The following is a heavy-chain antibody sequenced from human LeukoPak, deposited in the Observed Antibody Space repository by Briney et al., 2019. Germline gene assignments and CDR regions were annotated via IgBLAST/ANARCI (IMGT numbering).Heavy chain of an antibody. CDR2: ISYDGSNK. D-gene: IGHD6-19*01. CDR3: ARERLAVAGPFDY. Sequence: GRSLGLSCAASGFTFSSYAMHWVRQAPGKGLEWVAVISYDGSNKYYADSVKGRFTISRDNSKNTLYLQMNSLRAEDTAVYYCARERLAVAGPFDYWGQGTLVTVSS. CDR1: GFTFSSYA. V-gene: IGHV3-30-3*01. J-gene: IGHJ4*02.